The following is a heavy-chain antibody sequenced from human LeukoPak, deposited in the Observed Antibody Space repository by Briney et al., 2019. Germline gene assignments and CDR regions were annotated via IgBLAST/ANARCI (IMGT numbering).Heavy chain of an antibody. D-gene: IGHD5-12*01. CDR2: INERGSST. CDR1: GFTFSNPW. V-gene: IGHV3-74*01. J-gene: IGHJ4*02. CDR3: AGGRLVATSKAVAIDY. Sequence: GGSLRLSCAASGFTFSNPWLHWVRQAPGKGLVWVSRINERGSSTSYADSVKGRFTIFRDNAKNTLYLQMNNLRADDTAVYYCAGGRLVATSKAVAIDYWGQGTLVTVSS.